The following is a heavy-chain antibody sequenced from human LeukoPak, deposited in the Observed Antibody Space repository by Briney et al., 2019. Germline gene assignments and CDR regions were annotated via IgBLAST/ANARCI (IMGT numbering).Heavy chain of an antibody. D-gene: IGHD3-22*01. V-gene: IGHV1-2*02. CDR2: INPNSGGT. J-gene: IGHJ3*02. CDR3: ARLHYDSSGYYPYDAFDI. Sequence: GASVKVSCKASGYTFTGYYMHWVRQAPGQGLEWMGWINPNSGGTNYAQKFQGRVTMTKDTSISTAYMELRSLRSDDTAVYYCARLHYDSSGYYPYDAFDIWGQGTMVTVSS. CDR1: GYTFTGYY.